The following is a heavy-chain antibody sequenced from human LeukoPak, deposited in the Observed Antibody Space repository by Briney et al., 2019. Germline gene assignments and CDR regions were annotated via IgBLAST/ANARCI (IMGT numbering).Heavy chain of an antibody. Sequence: KAGGSLRLSCAASGFTFSSYSMNWVRQAPGKGLEWIGEIYHSGSTNYNPSLKSRVTISVDKSKNQFSLKLSSVTAADTAVYYCARVSLWGSASAPTIHW. V-gene: IGHV4-4*02. J-gene: IGHJ5*01. CDR2: IYHSGST. CDR1: GFTFSSYSM. D-gene: IGHD3-16*01. CDR3: ARVSLWGSASAPTIHW.